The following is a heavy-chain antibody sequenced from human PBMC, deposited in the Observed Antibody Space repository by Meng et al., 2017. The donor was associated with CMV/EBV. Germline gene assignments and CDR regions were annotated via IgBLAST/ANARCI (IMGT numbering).Heavy chain of an antibody. D-gene: IGHD2-2*02. J-gene: IGHJ4*02. V-gene: IGHV3-48*04. CDR3: ARDLVEDIVVVPAAITFDY. CDR1: GFTFSSYS. CDR2: ISSSSTI. Sequence: GGSLRLSCAASGFTFSSYSMNWVRQAPGKGLEWVSYISSSSTIYYADSVKGRFTISRDNAKNSLYLQMNSLRAEDTAVYYCARDLVEDIVVVPAAITFDYWGQGTLVTVSS.